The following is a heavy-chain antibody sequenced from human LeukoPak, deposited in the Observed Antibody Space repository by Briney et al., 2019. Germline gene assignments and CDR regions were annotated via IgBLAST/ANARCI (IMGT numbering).Heavy chain of an antibody. D-gene: IGHD6-19*01. CDR2: ISAYNGNT. CDR1: GYTFTSYG. V-gene: IGHV1-18*04. CDR3: ARDDLVAVAGTGYDYYYYYGMDV. Sequence: ASVKVSCKASGYTFTSYGISWVRQAPGQGLEWMGWISAYNGNTNYAQKLQGRVTMTTDTSTSTAYMELRSLRSDDTAVYYCARDDLVAVAGTGYDYYYYYGMDVWGKGTTVTVSS. J-gene: IGHJ6*04.